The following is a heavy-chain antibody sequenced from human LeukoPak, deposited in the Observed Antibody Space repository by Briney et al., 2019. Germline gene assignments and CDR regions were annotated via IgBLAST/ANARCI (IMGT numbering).Heavy chain of an antibody. J-gene: IGHJ4*02. CDR2: INHSGST. D-gene: IGHD3-22*01. CDR1: GGSLSGYY. Sequence: PSETLSLTCAVYGGSLSGYYWSWIRQPPGKGLEWIGEINHSGSTNYNPSLKSRVTISVDTSKNQFSLKLSSVTAADTAVYYSVRVNSSGYPSYWGQGTLVTVSS. CDR3: VRVNSSGYPSY. V-gene: IGHV4-34*01.